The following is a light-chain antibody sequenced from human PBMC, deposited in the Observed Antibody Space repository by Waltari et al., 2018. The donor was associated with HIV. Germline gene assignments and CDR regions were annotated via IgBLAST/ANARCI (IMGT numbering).Light chain of an antibody. V-gene: IGLV1-51*01. CDR1: SSNIGSNR. CDR3: GTWDSRLSGVV. CDR2: DNN. J-gene: IGLJ3*02. Sequence: QSVLTQPPSVSAAPGQKVTISCSGSSSNIGSNRVSWYQQLPGTAPKLLIYDNNNRPSGSPDRFSGSKSGTSATLGITGLQTGDEADYYCGTWDSRLSGVVFGGGTKLTVL.